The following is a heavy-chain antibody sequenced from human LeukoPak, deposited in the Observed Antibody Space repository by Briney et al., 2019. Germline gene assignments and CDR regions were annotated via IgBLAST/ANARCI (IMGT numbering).Heavy chain of an antibody. Sequence: NPGGSLRLSCAASGFTFSDYYMSWIRQAPGKGLEWVSYTSSSGSTIYYADSVKGRFTISRDNAKNSLYLQMNSLRAEDTAVYYCASYYDSSGYPRYGMDVWGQGTTVTVSS. V-gene: IGHV3-11*01. CDR2: TSSSGSTI. CDR1: GFTFSDYY. D-gene: IGHD3-22*01. J-gene: IGHJ6*02. CDR3: ASYYDSSGYPRYGMDV.